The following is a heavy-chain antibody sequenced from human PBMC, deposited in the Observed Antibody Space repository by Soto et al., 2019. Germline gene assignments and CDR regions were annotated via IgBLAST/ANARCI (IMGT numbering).Heavy chain of an antibody. CDR3: ERDLRPPAIVGLVATTQGFLDR. V-gene: IGHV3-23*01. CDR1: GFTFSNYA. J-gene: IGHJ5*02. Sequence: GGSLRLSCVGSGFTFSNYAMTWVRQAPGKGLEWVSAISGSADTTYYTDSVGGRFTMSRDNSRNTVFLQMNSLGAEDTAIYFCERDLRPPAIVGLVATTQGFLDRSRQVALVTVSS. CDR2: ISGSADTT. D-gene: IGHD2-15*01.